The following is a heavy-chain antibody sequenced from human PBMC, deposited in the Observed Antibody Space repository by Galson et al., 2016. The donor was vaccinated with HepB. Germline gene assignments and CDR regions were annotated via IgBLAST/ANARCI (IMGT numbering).Heavy chain of an antibody. CDR2: ISKTGDTT. V-gene: IGHV3-30-3*01. CDR3: ARDFKLGAPDYMDV. CDR1: GFTFDNHW. D-gene: IGHD1-26*01. J-gene: IGHJ6*03. Sequence: SLRLSCAASGFTFDNHWMHWVRQAPGKGLDWVAVISKTGDTTFYGDYVKGRFTISRDNSKNTVDLQIHSLRSEDAAVYFCARDFKLGAPDYMDVWGKGTTVTVS.